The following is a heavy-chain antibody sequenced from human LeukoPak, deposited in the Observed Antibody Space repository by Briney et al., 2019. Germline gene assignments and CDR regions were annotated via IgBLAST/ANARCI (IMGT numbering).Heavy chain of an antibody. D-gene: IGHD2-15*01. V-gene: IGHV3-48*03. CDR3: AGTRISDYYYYGMDV. CDR1: GFTFSSYE. J-gene: IGHJ6*02. Sequence: GGSLRLSCAASGFTFSSYEMNWVRQAPGKGLEWVSYISSSGSTIYYADSVKARFTISRDNAKNSLYLQMNSLRAEDTAVYYCAGTRISDYYYYGMDVWGQGTTVTVSS. CDR2: ISSSGSTI.